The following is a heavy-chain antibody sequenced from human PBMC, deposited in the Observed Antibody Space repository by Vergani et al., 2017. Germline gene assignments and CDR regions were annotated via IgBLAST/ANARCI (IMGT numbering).Heavy chain of an antibody. V-gene: IGHV1-3*01. CDR2: INAGNGNT. D-gene: IGHD3-16*02. J-gene: IGHJ4*02. CDR3: AREGFYDYVWGSYRLRGGYYFDY. Sequence: QVQLVQSGGEVKKPGASVKVSCKASGYTFTSYAMHWVRQAPGQRLEWMGWINAGNGNTKYSQKFQGRVTITRDTSASTAYMELSSLRSEDTAVYYCAREGFYDYVWGSYRLRGGYYFDYWGQGTLVTVSS. CDR1: GYTFTSYA.